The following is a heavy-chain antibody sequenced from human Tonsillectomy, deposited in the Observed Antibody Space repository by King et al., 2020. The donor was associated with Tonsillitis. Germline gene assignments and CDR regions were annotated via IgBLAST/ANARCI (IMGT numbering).Heavy chain of an antibody. CDR3: ARDLDYGGNSGFDY. V-gene: IGHV3-33*05. D-gene: IGHD4-23*01. CDR2: ISYDGRTR. Sequence: VQLVESGGGVVQPGRSLRLSCAASGFTFSSYGMHWVRQAPGKGLEWVAVISYDGRTRYYADSVMGRFTISRDNSKNTLYLQMNFLRAEDTAVYYCARDLDYGGNSGFDYWGQGTLVTVSS. J-gene: IGHJ4*02. CDR1: GFTFSSYG.